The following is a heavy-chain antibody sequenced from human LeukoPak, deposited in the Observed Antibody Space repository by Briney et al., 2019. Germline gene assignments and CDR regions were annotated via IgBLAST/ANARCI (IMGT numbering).Heavy chain of an antibody. CDR3: ARGGFDYYGTGRAFDV. Sequence: ASVKVSCKTSGYSFPTYGISWVRQAPGQGLEWMGWISNDNGITNYAPQFQGRVTLDTETYTSTAYMKLRNLRSDDTAVYYCARGGFDYYGTGRAFDVWGQGTLVTVSS. D-gene: IGHD3-10*01. V-gene: IGHV1-18*01. CDR1: GYSFPTYG. J-gene: IGHJ4*02. CDR2: ISNDNGIT.